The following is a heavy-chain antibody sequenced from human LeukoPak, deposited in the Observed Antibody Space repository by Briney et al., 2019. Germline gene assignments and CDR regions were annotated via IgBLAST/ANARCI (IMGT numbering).Heavy chain of an antibody. J-gene: IGHJ5*02. V-gene: IGHV4-39*07. Sequence: SETLSLTCTVSGGSMSSSNYYWGWIRPPPGKGLGWIGRIYYSGNTYYNPSLKSRVTRPVDTSKNQCSLKLSSVTAADTAGYYCARNYDILTGYYKGGDNWFDPWGQGTLVTVSS. CDR1: GGSMSSSNYY. CDR3: ARNYDILTGYYKGGDNWFDP. D-gene: IGHD3-9*01. CDR2: IYYSGNT.